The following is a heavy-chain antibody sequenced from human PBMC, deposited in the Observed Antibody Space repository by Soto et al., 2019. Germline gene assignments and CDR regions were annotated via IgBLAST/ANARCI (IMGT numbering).Heavy chain of an antibody. CDR2: ISGTGGST. CDR3: AKDRLGGNFDY. Sequence: EVQLLDSGGGLVQPGGSLRLSCAASGFTFNNYAMNWVRQAPGKGLEWVATISGTGGSTYYADSVKGRFTISRDNXXXXXXXXXXXXXXXXXXXXXXAKDRLGGNFDYWGQGTQVTVSS. CDR1: GFTFNNYA. J-gene: IGHJ4*02. V-gene: IGHV3-23*01.